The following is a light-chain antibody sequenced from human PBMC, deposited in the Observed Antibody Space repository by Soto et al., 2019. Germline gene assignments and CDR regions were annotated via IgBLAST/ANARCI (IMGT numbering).Light chain of an antibody. CDR2: VGTGGIVG. J-gene: IGLJ2*01. Sequence: QLVLTQPPSASASPGASVTLTCTLSSGYSNYKVDWYQQRPGKGPRFVMRVGTGGIVGSKGDGIPDRFSVLGSGLNRYLTIKNIQEEDESYYHCGADHGSGSNVVFGGGTKLTVL. V-gene: IGLV9-49*01. CDR3: GADHGSGSNVV. CDR1: SGYSNYK.